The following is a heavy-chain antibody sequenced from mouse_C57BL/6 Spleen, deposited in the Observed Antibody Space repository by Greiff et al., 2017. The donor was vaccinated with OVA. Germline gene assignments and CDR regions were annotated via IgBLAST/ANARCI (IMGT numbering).Heavy chain of an antibody. CDR3: AREHYGSSYWYFDV. CDR1: GYTFTDYY. D-gene: IGHD1-1*01. V-gene: IGHV1-76*01. Sequence: QVTLKESGAELVRPGASVKLSCKASGYTFTDYYINWVKQRPGQGLEWIARIYPGSGNTYYNEKFKGKATLTAEKSSSTAYMQLSSLTSEDSAVYFCAREHYGSSYWYFDVWGTGTTVTVSS. J-gene: IGHJ1*03. CDR2: IYPGSGNT.